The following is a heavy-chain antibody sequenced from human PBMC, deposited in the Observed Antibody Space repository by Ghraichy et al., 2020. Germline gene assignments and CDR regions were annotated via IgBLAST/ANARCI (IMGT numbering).Heavy chain of an antibody. Sequence: SETLSLTCTVSGGSISSYYWSWIRQPPGKGLEWIGYIYYSGSTNYNPSLKSRVTISVDTSKNQFSLKLSSVTAADTAVYYCARVHWGGVYNWFDPWGQGTLVTVSS. CDR2: IYYSGST. J-gene: IGHJ5*02. CDR1: GGSISSYY. D-gene: IGHD7-27*01. CDR3: ARVHWGGVYNWFDP. V-gene: IGHV4-59*01.